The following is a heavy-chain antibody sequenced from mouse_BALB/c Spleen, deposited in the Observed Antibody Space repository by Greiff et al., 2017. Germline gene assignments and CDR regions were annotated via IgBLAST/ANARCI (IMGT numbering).Heavy chain of an antibody. Sequence: EVKLMESGPGLVKPSQSLSLTCTVTGYSITSDYAWNWIRQFPGNKLEWMGYISYSGSTSYNPSLKSRISITRDTSKNQFFLQLNSVTTEDTATYYCARKGIDYDGYAMDYWGQGTSVTVSS. D-gene: IGHD2-4*01. CDR3: ARKGIDYDGYAMDY. J-gene: IGHJ4*01. V-gene: IGHV3-2*02. CDR2: ISYSGST. CDR1: GYSITSDYA.